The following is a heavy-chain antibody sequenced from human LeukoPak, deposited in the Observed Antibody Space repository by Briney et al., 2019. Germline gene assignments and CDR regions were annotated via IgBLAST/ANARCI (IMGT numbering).Heavy chain of an antibody. Sequence: GGSLRLSCAASGFTFDYYAMHWVRLAPGKGLEWVSAISGSGGSTYYADSVKGRFTISRDNSKNTLYLQMNSLRAEDTAVYYCAKDLYSSSWYVPYYYYGMDVWGQGTTVTVSS. CDR1: GFTFDYYA. CDR3: AKDLYSSSWYVPYYYYGMDV. V-gene: IGHV3-23*01. J-gene: IGHJ6*02. CDR2: ISGSGGST. D-gene: IGHD6-13*01.